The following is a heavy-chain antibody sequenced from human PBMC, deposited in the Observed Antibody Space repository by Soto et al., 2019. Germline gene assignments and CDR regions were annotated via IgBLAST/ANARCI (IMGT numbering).Heavy chain of an antibody. CDR1: GGTFSSYA. CDR3: ARELRKTKRYYYYYCGMDV. D-gene: IGHD5-12*01. CDR2: IIPIFGTA. Sequence: ASVKVSCKASGGTFSSYAISWVRQAPGQGLEWMGGIIPIFGTANYAQKFQGRVTITADESTSTAYMELSSLRSEDTAVYYCARELRKTKRYYYYYCGMDVWGQGTTGTAP. J-gene: IGHJ6*02. V-gene: IGHV1-69*13.